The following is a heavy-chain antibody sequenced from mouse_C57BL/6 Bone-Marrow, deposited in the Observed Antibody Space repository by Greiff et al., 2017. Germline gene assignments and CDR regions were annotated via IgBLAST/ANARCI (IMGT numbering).Heavy chain of an antibody. V-gene: IGHV3-6*01. CDR2: ISYDGSN. D-gene: IGHD3-1*01. CDR3: ARDLGGLFDY. J-gene: IGHJ2*01. Sequence: ESGPGLVKPSQSLSLTCSVTGYSITSGYYWNWIRQFPGNKLEWMGYISYDGSNNYNPSLKNRISITRDTSKNQFFLTLNSVTTEDTATYYCARDLGGLFDYWGQGTTLTVSS. CDR1: GYSITSGYY.